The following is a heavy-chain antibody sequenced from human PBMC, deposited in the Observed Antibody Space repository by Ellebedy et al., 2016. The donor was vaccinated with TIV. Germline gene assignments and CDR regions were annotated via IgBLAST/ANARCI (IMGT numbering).Heavy chain of an antibody. CDR1: GDSISSGGHY. CDR3: ARDPVVVGPAFDI. V-gene: IGHV4-31*03. J-gene: IGHJ3*02. D-gene: IGHD4-23*01. CDR2: IYYSGDT. Sequence: LRLSCTVSGDSISSGGHYWSWIRQPPGKGLEWIAYIYYSGDTQYNPPLKSRVTITVETSKNQFSLKLSSVTAADTAVYYCARDPVVVGPAFDIWGQGTMVTVSS.